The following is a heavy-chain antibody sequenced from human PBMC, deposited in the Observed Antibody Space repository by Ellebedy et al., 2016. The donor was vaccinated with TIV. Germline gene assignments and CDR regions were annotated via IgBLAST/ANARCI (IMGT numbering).Heavy chain of an antibody. V-gene: IGHV3-9*01. CDR2: ISWNSGSI. Sequence: GGSLRLXCAASGFTFDDYAMHWVRHAPGKGLEWVSGISWNSGSIAYADSVKGRFTISRDNAKNSLYLQMNSLRAEDTALYYCAKDRTTGSALYWYFDLWGRGTLVTVSS. CDR1: GFTFDDYA. CDR3: AKDRTTGSALYWYFDL. D-gene: IGHD1-1*01. J-gene: IGHJ2*01.